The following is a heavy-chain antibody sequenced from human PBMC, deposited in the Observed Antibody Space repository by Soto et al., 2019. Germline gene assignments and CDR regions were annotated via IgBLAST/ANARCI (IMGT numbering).Heavy chain of an antibody. V-gene: IGHV1-18*01. J-gene: IGHJ6*02. CDR2: ISAKNGNP. Sequence: GASVKVSCKTSGYAFTNSGITWVRQAPGQGLEWMGWISAKNGNPNYAQNLQGRVTMTIDKSTTTAYMELSSLRSEDTAVYYCASRFSLYCSSTSCWADYYYYGMDVWGQGTTVTVSS. D-gene: IGHD2-2*01. CDR1: GYAFTNSG. CDR3: ASRFSLYCSSTSCWADYYYYGMDV.